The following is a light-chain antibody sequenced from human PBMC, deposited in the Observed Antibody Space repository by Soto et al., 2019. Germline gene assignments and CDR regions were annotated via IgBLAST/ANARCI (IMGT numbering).Light chain of an antibody. J-gene: IGKJ2*01. V-gene: IGKV3-20*01. CDR3: HQYGSSPPYT. CDR1: QSVSRSY. Sequence: EIVLTQSPGTLSLSPGERATLSCRASQSVSRSYLAWYQQKPGQAPRLLIYGASSRATGIPDRFSGSGSGTDLTLTISRLEPEDFAVYYCHQYGSSPPYTFGQGTKLEIK. CDR2: GAS.